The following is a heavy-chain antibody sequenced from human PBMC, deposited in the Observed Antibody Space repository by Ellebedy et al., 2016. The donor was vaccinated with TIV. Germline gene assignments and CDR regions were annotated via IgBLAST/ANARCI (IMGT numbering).Heavy chain of an antibody. CDR3: ARDPVGVGPAFDV. V-gene: IGHV3-23*01. CDR1: GFTFGNYA. Sequence: PGGSLRLSCAASGFTFGNYAMDWVRQAPGKGLEWVATIRGTGDNTYYADSVKGRFTISRDNSKDTLYLQMNSLRAEDTAIYYCARDPVGVGPAFDVWGQGTMVTVSS. D-gene: IGHD4-23*01. CDR2: IRGTGDNT. J-gene: IGHJ3*01.